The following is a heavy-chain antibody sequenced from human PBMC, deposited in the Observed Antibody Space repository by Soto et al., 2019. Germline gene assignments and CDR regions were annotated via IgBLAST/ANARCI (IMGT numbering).Heavy chain of an antibody. Sequence: GGSLRLSCAASGFTFSSYSMNWVRQAPGKGLEWLSYISSSSNTIFYADSVKGRFTISRDSANSSLYLQLNSLRDDDTAVYFFARGLGCPRGPFDSLRQAPPVTV. CDR1: GFTFSSYS. D-gene: IGHD3-16*01. CDR3: ARGLGCPRGPFDS. V-gene: IGHV3-48*02. J-gene: IGHJ4*02. CDR2: ISSSSNTI.